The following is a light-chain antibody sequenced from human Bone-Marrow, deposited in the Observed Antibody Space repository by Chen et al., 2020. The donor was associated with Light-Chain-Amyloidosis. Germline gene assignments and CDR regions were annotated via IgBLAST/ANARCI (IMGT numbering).Light chain of an antibody. Sequence: SYELTQPPSVSVSQGQTARITCSGDDLPTKYAYWYQQKPGQAPVLVIHSDTERPSGISERFSGDSSGTTATLTISGVQAEDEADYHCQSADSSGTYEVIFGGGTKLTVL. CDR1: DLPTKY. V-gene: IGLV3-25*03. J-gene: IGLJ2*01. CDR2: SDT. CDR3: QSADSSGTYEVI.